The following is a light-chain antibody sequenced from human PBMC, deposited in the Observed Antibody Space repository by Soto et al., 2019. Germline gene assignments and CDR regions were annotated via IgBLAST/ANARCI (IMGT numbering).Light chain of an antibody. CDR1: SGSIASNY. CDR2: EDN. V-gene: IGLV6-57*03. J-gene: IGLJ3*02. Sequence: FMLTQPHSVSESPGKTVTISCTRSSGSIASNYVQWYQQRPGSAPTTVIYEDNQRPSGVPDRFSGSIDSSSNSASLTISGLKTEDEAKYYCQSYDSSKVFGGGTKVTVL. CDR3: QSYDSSKV.